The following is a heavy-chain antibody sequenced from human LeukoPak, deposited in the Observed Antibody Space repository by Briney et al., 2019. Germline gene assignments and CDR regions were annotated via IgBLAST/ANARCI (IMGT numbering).Heavy chain of an antibody. CDR3: ARDSGYGSATC. CDR2: IYYSGST. V-gene: IGHV4-39*07. J-gene: IGHJ4*02. D-gene: IGHD3-10*01. CDR1: GGSISSSSYY. Sequence: PSETLSLTCTVSGGSISSSSYYWGWIRQPPGKGLEWIGSIYYSGSTYYNPSLKSRVTMSIDASKYQFSLKLTSVTAADTAVYYCARDSGYGSATCWGQGTLVTVSS.